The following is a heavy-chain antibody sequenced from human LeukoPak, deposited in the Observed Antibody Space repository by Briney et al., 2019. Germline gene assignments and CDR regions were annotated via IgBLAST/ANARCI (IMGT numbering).Heavy chain of an antibody. Sequence: GASVKVSCKASGYTFTGYYMHWVRQAPGQGLEWMGWINPSSGGTNYAQKFQGRVTMTRGTSISTAYLELSRLRSDDTAVYYCARDTPASHTALYYWGQGTLVTVSS. J-gene: IGHJ4*02. D-gene: IGHD5-18*01. CDR1: GYTFTGYY. CDR2: INPSSGGT. CDR3: ARDTPASHTALYY. V-gene: IGHV1-2*02.